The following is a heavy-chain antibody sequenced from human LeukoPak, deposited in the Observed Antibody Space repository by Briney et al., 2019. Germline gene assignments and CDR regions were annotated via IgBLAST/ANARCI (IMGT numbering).Heavy chain of an antibody. CDR2: INHSGNA. CDR1: GGSFSGYY. V-gene: IGHV4-34*01. Sequence: ASETLSLTCAVSGGSFSGYYWTWIRQPPGKGLEWIGEINHSGNANYNPSLKSRVTISLDMSENHFSLKLTSVTAADTAVYYCARGQGTVTTHWGQGTLVTVSS. CDR3: ARGQGTVTTH. J-gene: IGHJ4*02. D-gene: IGHD4-17*01.